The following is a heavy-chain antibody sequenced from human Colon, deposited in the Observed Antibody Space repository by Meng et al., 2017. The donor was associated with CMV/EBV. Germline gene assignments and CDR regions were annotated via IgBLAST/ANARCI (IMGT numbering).Heavy chain of an antibody. CDR3: TRDSMKGGGFDY. D-gene: IGHD3-10*01. CDR2: SKTKAYNYIT. CDR1: GVTISGHK. Sequence: SGVTISGHKMDWFREGPGKGLEWITRSKTKAYNYITEYAASVEDRFTISRDDSKYSLYLQMNSLKTEDTAVYYCTRDSMKGGGFDYWGQGSLVTVSS. V-gene: IGHV3-72*01. J-gene: IGHJ4*02.